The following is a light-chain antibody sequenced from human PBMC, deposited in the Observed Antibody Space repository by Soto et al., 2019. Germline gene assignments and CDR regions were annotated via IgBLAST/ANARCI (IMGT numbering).Light chain of an antibody. Sequence: LAQNPWTLPLLRGGIGSVLCPSIQSVSSSYLAWYQQKPGQAPRLLIYGASSRATGIPDRFSCSGSGTDFTLIISSGEPDDSAVYYCKQYGSSPLSFGGGTKVDIK. CDR2: GAS. CDR1: QSVSSSY. J-gene: IGKJ4*01. V-gene: IGKV3-20*01. CDR3: KQYGSSPLS.